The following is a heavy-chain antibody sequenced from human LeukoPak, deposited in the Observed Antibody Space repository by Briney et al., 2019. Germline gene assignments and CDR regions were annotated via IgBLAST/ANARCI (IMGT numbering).Heavy chain of an antibody. CDR1: GYTFTSYG. J-gene: IGHJ4*02. CDR2: ISAYNGNT. CDR3: ARSGYFYDSSGDNSYFDY. V-gene: IGHV1-18*01. Sequence: ASVKVSCKASGYTFTSYGISWVRQAPGQGLEWMGWISAYNGNTNYAQKLQGRVTMTTDTSTRTAYMELRSLRSDDTAVYYCARSGYFYDSSGDNSYFDYWGQGTLVTVSS. D-gene: IGHD3-22*01.